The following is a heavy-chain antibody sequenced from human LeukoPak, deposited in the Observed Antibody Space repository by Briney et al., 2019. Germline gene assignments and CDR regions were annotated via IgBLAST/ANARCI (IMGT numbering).Heavy chain of an antibody. CDR1: GFIFSNYA. J-gene: IGHJ4*02. CDR2: IWYDGTNK. V-gene: IGHV3-33*06. Sequence: GGSLRLSCAASGFIFSNYAMHWVRQAPGKGLEWVAVIWYDGTNKYYADSVKGRFTISRDNSKNTLYLQMNSLRAEDTAVYYCAKDTLDSSGYCSDYWGQGTLVTVSS. D-gene: IGHD3-22*01. CDR3: AKDTLDSSGYCSDY.